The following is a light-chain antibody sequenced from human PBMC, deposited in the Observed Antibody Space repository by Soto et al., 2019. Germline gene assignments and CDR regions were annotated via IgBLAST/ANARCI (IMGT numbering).Light chain of an antibody. CDR3: TSYAGGDNYVL. CDR1: SSDIGSSNY. V-gene: IGLV2-8*01. J-gene: IGLJ2*01. CDR2: EVT. Sequence: QSALTQPPSASGSPGQSVTISCSGSSSDIGSSNYVFWYQHRPGRAPSLVIYEVTKRPSGVPDRFSGSKSGNTASLTVSGLQTDDEADYYCTSYAGGDNYVLFGGGTKLTVL.